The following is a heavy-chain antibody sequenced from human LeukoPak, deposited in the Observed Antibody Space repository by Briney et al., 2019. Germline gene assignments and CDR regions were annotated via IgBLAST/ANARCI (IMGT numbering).Heavy chain of an antibody. CDR2: ISYDGSNK. D-gene: IGHD6-19*01. J-gene: IGHJ4*02. CDR3: AGSPDDGIAVAGTDFDY. V-gene: IGHV3-30-3*01. CDR1: GFTFSSYA. Sequence: PGGSLRLSCAASGFTFSSYAMHWVRQAPGKGLEWVAVISYDGSNKYYADSVKGRFTISRDNSKNTLYLQMNSLRAEDTAVYYCAGSPDDGIAVAGTDFDYWGQGTLVTVSS.